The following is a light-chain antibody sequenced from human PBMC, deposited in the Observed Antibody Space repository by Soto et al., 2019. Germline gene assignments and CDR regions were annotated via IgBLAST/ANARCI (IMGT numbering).Light chain of an antibody. CDR2: DAS. Sequence: DIQMTQSPSPLSASIGDRVTISCRASQEISNSLNLYQQTPGKAPKLLIYDASNLETGVPSRVSGSGSGTDFTFTISSLQPEDIATYYCQHCDSLPLTFGQGTRLEIK. CDR3: QHCDSLPLT. V-gene: IGKV1-33*01. CDR1: QEISNS. J-gene: IGKJ5*01.